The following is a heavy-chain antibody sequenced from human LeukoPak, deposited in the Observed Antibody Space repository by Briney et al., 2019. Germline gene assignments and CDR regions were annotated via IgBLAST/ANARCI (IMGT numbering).Heavy chain of an antibody. CDR1: GGSISSYY. V-gene: IGHV4-59*01. D-gene: IGHD2-2*01. CDR3: ARDRGSTAFDI. J-gene: IGHJ3*02. CDR2: IYYSGST. Sequence: SETLSLTCTVSGGSISSYYWSWIRQPPGKGLEWIGYIYYSGSTNYNPSPKSRVTISVDTSKNQFSLKLSSVTAADTAVYYCARDRGSTAFDIWGQGTMVTVSS.